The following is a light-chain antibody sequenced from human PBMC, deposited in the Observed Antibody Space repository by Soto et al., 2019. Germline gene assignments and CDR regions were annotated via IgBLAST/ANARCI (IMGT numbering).Light chain of an antibody. V-gene: IGKV1-5*03. CDR1: QSISSW. CDR3: QQYNSYSHT. Sequence: DIPMTQSPSTLSASVGDRVTITCRASQSISSWLAWYQQKPGKAPKLLIYKASSLESGAPSRFSGSGSGTEFTLTISSLQPDDFATYYCQQYNSYSHTFGQGTKLEIK. CDR2: KAS. J-gene: IGKJ2*01.